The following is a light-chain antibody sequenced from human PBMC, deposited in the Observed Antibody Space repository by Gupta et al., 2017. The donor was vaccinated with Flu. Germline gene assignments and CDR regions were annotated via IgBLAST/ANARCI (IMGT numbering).Light chain of an antibody. Sequence: EIVLTQSTPTLSLSPGERATLSCRASQSVSSYLAWYQQKPGQAPRLLIYDASNRATGIPARFSGSGSGTDFTLTISSLEPEDFAVYYCQQRSNWLGTFGPGTKVDI. CDR1: QSVSSY. CDR2: DAS. J-gene: IGKJ3*01. V-gene: IGKV3-11*01. CDR3: QQRSNWLGT.